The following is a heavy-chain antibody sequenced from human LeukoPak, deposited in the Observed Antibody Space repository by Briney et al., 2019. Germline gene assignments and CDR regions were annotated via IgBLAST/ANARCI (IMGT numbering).Heavy chain of an antibody. CDR2: ISGNGGST. D-gene: IGHD2-2*01. Sequence: GGSLRLSCAASGFSFRNYGMSWVHQAPGKGLEWVSGISGNGGSTYYADSVKGRFTISRDNSKNTLYLQMNSLRAEDTAVYYCAKESRYCSSTSCSNFDYWGQGTLVTVSS. CDR3: AKESRYCSSTSCSNFDY. J-gene: IGHJ4*02. V-gene: IGHV3-23*01. CDR1: GFSFRNYG.